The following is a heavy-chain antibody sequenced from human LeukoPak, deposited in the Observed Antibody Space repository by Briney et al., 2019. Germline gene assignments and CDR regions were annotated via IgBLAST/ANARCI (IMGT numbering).Heavy chain of an antibody. D-gene: IGHD3-22*01. Sequence: ASVKVSCKASGYTFTSYGISWVRQAPGQGLEWMGWISAYNGNTNYAQKLQGRVTMTTDTSTSTAYMGLRSLRSDDTAVYYCARDYPDYYDSSGYYPHDAFDIWGQGTMVTVSS. J-gene: IGHJ3*02. CDR3: ARDYPDYYDSSGYYPHDAFDI. CDR2: ISAYNGNT. V-gene: IGHV1-18*01. CDR1: GYTFTSYG.